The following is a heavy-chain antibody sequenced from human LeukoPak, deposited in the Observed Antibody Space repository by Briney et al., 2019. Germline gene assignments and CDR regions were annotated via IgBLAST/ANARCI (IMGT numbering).Heavy chain of an antibody. V-gene: IGHV3-23*01. Sequence: PGGSLRLSCAASGFTFSSYAMSWVRQTPGKGLEWVSGISGNGGSTYYADSVKGRFAIYRDNSKNTLFLQMNSLRAEDTAVYYCAKMPVSYSSGWSNFDYWGQGTLVTVSS. D-gene: IGHD6-19*01. J-gene: IGHJ4*02. CDR3: AKMPVSYSSGWSNFDY. CDR2: ISGNGGST. CDR1: GFTFSSYA.